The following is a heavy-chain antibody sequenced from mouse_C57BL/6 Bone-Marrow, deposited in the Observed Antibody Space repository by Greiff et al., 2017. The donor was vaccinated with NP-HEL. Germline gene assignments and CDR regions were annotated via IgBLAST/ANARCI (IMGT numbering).Heavy chain of an antibody. CDR1: GYTFTDYN. Sequence: EVQLQQSGPELVKPGASVKMSCKASGYTFTDYNMHWVKQSHGKSLEWIGYINPNNGGTSYNQKFKGKATLTVNKSSSTAYMDLRSLTSEDSAVYYCARGYYYGRDFDYWGQGTTLTVSS. V-gene: IGHV1-22*01. CDR2: INPNNGGT. J-gene: IGHJ2*01. D-gene: IGHD1-1*01. CDR3: ARGYYYGRDFDY.